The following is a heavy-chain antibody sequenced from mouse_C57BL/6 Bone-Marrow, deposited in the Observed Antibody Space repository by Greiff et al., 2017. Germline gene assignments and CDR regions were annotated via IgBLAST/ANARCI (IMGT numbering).Heavy chain of an antibody. J-gene: IGHJ3*01. CDR2: IDPSDSYT. V-gene: IGHV1-59*01. CDR3: ARDYPFAY. Sequence: QVQLQQPGAELVRPGTSVKLSCKASGYTFTSYWMHWVKQRPGQGLEWIGVIDPSDSYTNYNQQFKGKATLTVATSSSTAYMQLSSLTSEDSAVYYCARDYPFAYWGQGTLVTVSA. CDR1: GYTFTSYW. D-gene: IGHD1-1*02.